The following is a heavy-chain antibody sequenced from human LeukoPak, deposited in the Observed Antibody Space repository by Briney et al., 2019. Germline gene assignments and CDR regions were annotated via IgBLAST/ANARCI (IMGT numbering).Heavy chain of an antibody. CDR2: IIPIFGTA. D-gene: IGHD3-10*01. J-gene: IGHJ3*02. V-gene: IGHV1-69*13. CDR1: GGTFSSYA. Sequence: GASVKVSCKASGGTFSSYAISWVRQAPGQGLEWMGGIIPIFGTANYAQKFQGRVTITADESTSTAYMELSSLRSEDTAVYYCARSRYYGSGSSFLDAFDIWGQGTMVTVSS. CDR3: ARSRYYGSGSSFLDAFDI.